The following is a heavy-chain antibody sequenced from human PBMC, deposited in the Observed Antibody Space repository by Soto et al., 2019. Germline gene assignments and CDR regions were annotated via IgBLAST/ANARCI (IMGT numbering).Heavy chain of an antibody. CDR1: GYSFAGYW. CDR3: ARQIYDSDTGPNFQYYFDS. V-gene: IGHV5-10-1*01. D-gene: IGHD5-18*01. CDR2: IDPSDSQT. J-gene: IGHJ4*02. Sequence: GESLKISCKGSGYSFAGYWITVVRQKPGKGLEWMGRIDPSDSQTYYSPSFRGHVTISVTKSITTVFLQWSSLRASDTAMYYCARQIYDSDTGPNFQYYFDSWGQGTPVTVSS.